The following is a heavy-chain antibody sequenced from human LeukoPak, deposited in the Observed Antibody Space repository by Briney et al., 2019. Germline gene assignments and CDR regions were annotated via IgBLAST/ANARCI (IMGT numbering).Heavy chain of an antibody. Sequence: GASVKVSCKASGYTFTSYGISWVRQAPGQGLEWMVWISAYNGNTNYAQKLQGRVTMTTDTSTSTAYMELRSLRSDDTAVYYCAREGVTMIVVAETGPDYWGQGTLVTVSS. J-gene: IGHJ4*02. CDR2: ISAYNGNT. CDR3: AREGVTMIVVAETGPDY. D-gene: IGHD3-22*01. CDR1: GYTFTSYG. V-gene: IGHV1-18*01.